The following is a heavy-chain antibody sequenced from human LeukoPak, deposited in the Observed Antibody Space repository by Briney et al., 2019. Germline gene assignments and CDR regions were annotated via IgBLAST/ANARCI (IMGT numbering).Heavy chain of an antibody. D-gene: IGHD5-18*01. Sequence: PSETLSLTCTVSGGSISSGDYYWSWIRQPPGKGLEWIGYIYYSGSTYYNPSLKNRVTISVDTSKNQFSLKLSSVTAADTAAYYCAASGYSYGPTYWYFDLWGRGTLVTVSS. CDR3: AASGYSYGPTYWYFDL. CDR1: GGSISSGDYY. J-gene: IGHJ2*01. V-gene: IGHV4-30-4*08. CDR2: IYYSGST.